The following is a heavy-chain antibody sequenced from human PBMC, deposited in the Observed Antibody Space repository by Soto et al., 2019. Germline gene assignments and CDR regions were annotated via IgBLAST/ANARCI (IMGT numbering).Heavy chain of an antibody. CDR2: IVPIVDTS. J-gene: IGHJ4*02. CDR1: GGTFSSYA. D-gene: IGHD5-12*01. Sequence: QVQLVQSGAEVRQPASSVKVSCKTSGGTFSSYAISWVRQAPGQGLEWMGGIVPIVDTSTYAQKFQGRVTITADESTSTVYMELSSLRSDDTAVYYCVLVVAIPGYPDNCGQGTLVTVSS. V-gene: IGHV1-69*12. CDR3: VLVVAIPGYPDN.